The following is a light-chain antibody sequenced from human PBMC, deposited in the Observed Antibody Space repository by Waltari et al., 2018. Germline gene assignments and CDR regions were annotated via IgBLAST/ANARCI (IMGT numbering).Light chain of an antibody. J-gene: IGLJ3*02. CDR3: VLYMGGGIL. V-gene: IGLV8-61*01. CDR2: STN. CDR1: SGSVSTTYY. Sequence: QTVVTQEPSFSVSPGGTVTLTCGLRSGSVSTTYYPSWYQQTPGQAPRPLIYSTNTRSSGVPDRFSGSILGKKAALTITGAQADDESDYYCVLYMGGGILFGGGTKLTVL.